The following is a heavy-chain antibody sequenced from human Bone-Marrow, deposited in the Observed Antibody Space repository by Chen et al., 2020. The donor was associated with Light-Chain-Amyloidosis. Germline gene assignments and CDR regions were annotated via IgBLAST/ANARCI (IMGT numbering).Heavy chain of an antibody. D-gene: IGHD3-22*01. V-gene: IGHV3-74*02. CDR3: VYDSHREAAFDT. Sequence: EVQLVESGGGLVQPGGCLRLSCEASGFSFSSYWMHWVRQAPGNGLGWVSRINTDGSTTTYADSVRGRFTISRNNATNTLFLQISSLRAEDTAICYFVYDSHREAAFDTWAQGTMVTVSS. CDR2: INTDGSTT. J-gene: IGHJ3*02. CDR1: GFSFSSYW.